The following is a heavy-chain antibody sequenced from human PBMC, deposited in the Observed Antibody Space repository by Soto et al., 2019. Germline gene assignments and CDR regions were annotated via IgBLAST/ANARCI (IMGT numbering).Heavy chain of an antibody. J-gene: IGHJ4*02. CDR2: ISAYNGNT. D-gene: IGHD4-17*01. CDR3: ARGPDYAGYLDY. Sequence: ASVKVSCKASGYTFTSYGINWVRQAPGQGLEWMGWISAYNGNTHYAQKLQGRVTMTTDTSTSTAYMELRSLRSEDTAVYYCARGPDYAGYLDYWGRGTLVTVSS. V-gene: IGHV1-18*01. CDR1: GYTFTSYG.